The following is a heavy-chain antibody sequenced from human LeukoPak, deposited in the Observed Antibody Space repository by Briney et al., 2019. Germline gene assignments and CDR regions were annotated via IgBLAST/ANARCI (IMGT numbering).Heavy chain of an antibody. Sequence: PSETLSLTCTVSGGSISSYYWSWIRQPPGKGLEWIGYICYSGSTNYNPSLKSRVTISVDTSKNQFSLKLSSVTAADTAVYYCAGEQVRGSSTPFDYWGQGTLVTVSS. CDR1: GGSISSYY. CDR2: ICYSGST. J-gene: IGHJ4*02. CDR3: AGEQVRGSSTPFDY. D-gene: IGHD6-6*01. V-gene: IGHV4-59*01.